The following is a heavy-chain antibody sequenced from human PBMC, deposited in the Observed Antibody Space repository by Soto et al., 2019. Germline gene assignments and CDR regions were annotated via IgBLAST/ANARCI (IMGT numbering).Heavy chain of an antibody. Sequence: QVQLQESGPGLVKPSQTLSLTCTVSGGSISSVGYYWSWIRQHPGKGLEWIGYIYYSGSTKYNPSLKSRVTISVDTSKNQFSLRLSSVTAAHTAVYYCAINYDPGNNLGYMDVWGKGTTVTVSS. J-gene: IGHJ6*03. V-gene: IGHV4-31*03. CDR3: AINYDPGNNLGYMDV. CDR2: IYYSGST. CDR1: GGSISSVGYY. D-gene: IGHD3-16*01.